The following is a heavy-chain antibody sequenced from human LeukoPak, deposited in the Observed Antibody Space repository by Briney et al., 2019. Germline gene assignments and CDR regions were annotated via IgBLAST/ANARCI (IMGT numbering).Heavy chain of an antibody. V-gene: IGHV3-23*01. J-gene: IGHJ5*02. Sequence: PGGSLRLSCVASGFTFSNYVMSWVRQAPGKGLEWVSAISASGGTTYSADSVKGRFTISRDNPKNTLYLQMKSLRAEDTAVYYCAKEGVAFLNWFDPWGQGTLVTVSS. CDR1: GFTFSNYV. CDR3: AKEGVAFLNWFDP. CDR2: ISASGGTT. D-gene: IGHD5-12*01.